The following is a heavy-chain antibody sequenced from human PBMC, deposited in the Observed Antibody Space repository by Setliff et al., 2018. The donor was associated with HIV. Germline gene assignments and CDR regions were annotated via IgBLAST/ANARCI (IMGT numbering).Heavy chain of an antibody. V-gene: IGHV1-2*06. Sequence: ASVKVSCKASGYTFTGYYMHWVRQAPGQGLEWMGRINPNSGGTNYAQKFQGRVTMTRDTSISAAYMELSRLRSDDTAVYYCASGKYYDSSGYRDYWGQGTLVTV. CDR2: INPNSGGT. J-gene: IGHJ4*02. CDR3: ASGKYYDSSGYRDY. D-gene: IGHD3-22*01. CDR1: GYTFTGYY.